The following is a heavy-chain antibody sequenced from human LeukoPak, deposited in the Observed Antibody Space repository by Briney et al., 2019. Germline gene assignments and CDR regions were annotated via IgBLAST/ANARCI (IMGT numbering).Heavy chain of an antibody. Sequence: SETLSLTCTVSGGSISSYYWSWIRQPAGKGLEWIGRIYTSGSTNYNPSLKSRVTMSVDTSKNQFSLKLSSVTAAGTAVYYCAREGGDGYNYGIYFDYWGQGTLVTVSS. J-gene: IGHJ4*02. CDR3: AREGGDGYNYGIYFDY. CDR1: GGSISSYY. D-gene: IGHD5-24*01. V-gene: IGHV4-4*07. CDR2: IYTSGST.